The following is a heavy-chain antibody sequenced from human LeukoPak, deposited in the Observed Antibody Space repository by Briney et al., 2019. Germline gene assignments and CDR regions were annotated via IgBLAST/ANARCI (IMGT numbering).Heavy chain of an antibody. Sequence: ASVKVSCKASGYTFTGYYMHWVRQAPGQGLEWMGWINPNSGGTNYAQKFQGRVTMTRDTSISTAYMELSRLRSDDTAVYYCARGPPPRYCSSTSCYTTPRFDPWGQGTLVTVFS. CDR2: INPNSGGT. J-gene: IGHJ5*02. CDR1: GYTFTGYY. D-gene: IGHD2-2*02. CDR3: ARGPPPRYCSSTSCYTTPRFDP. V-gene: IGHV1-2*02.